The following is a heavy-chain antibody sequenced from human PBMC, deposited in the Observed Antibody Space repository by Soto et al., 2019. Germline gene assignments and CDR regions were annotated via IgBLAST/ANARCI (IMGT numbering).Heavy chain of an antibody. Sequence: GASRKISCXTSGYSFISYWVAWVRQKPGKGLEWMGTFYPGDSTTTYSPSFQGQVTISVDKSISTAYLHLSSLKASDTAMYYCARIIGYCRNNDCSWTFDIWGQGTTVTVSS. CDR1: GYSFISYW. CDR2: FYPGDSTT. D-gene: IGHD2-2*03. J-gene: IGHJ3*02. V-gene: IGHV5-51*01. CDR3: ARIIGYCRNNDCSWTFDI.